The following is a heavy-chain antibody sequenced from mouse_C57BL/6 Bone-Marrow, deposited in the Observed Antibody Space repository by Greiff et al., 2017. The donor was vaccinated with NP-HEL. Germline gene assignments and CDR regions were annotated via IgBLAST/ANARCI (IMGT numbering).Heavy chain of an antibody. Sequence: EVKLMESGPGLAKPSQTLSLTCSVTGYSITSDYWNWIRKFPGNKLEYMGYISYSGSTYYNPSLKSRISITRDTSKNQYYLQLNSVTTEDTATYYCARYVLRVPGYYAMDYWGQGTSVTVSS. D-gene: IGHD1-1*01. J-gene: IGHJ4*01. V-gene: IGHV3-8*01. CDR3: ARYVLRVPGYYAMDY. CDR2: ISYSGST. CDR1: GYSITSDY.